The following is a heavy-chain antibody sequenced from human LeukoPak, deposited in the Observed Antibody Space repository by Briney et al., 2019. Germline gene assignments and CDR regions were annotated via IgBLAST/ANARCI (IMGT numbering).Heavy chain of an antibody. CDR3: ARDGTTHDLAFDY. J-gene: IGHJ4*02. CDR1: GGTFSSYA. V-gene: IGHV1-69*13. D-gene: IGHD1-14*01. Sequence: GASVKVSCKASGGTFSSYAISWVRQAPGQGLEWMGGIIPIFGTANYAQKFQGRVTITADESTSTVYMELSSLRSEDTAVYYCARDGTTHDLAFDYWGQGTLVTVSS. CDR2: IIPIFGTA.